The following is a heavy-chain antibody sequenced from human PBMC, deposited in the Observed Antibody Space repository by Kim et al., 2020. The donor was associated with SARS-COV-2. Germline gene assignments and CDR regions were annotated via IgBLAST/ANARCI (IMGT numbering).Heavy chain of an antibody. V-gene: IGHV3-13*01. CDR1: GFVFSSYY. CDR3: PRATFASYGFHYHDGMDV. J-gene: IGHJ6*01. Sequence: GGSLRLSCTASGFVFSSYYFHWVRQTTGGVLEWLSALGTPGDTYYSWSVKGRFTISRDNAKNSLFLQMNNLRAGDTAGYSFPRATFASYGFHYHDGMDV. D-gene: IGHD5-18*01. CDR2: LGTPGDT.